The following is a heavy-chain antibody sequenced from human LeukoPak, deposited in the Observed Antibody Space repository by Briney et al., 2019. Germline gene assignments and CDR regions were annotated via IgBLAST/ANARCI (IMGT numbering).Heavy chain of an antibody. V-gene: IGHV3-30*18. CDR1: GFTFSSYG. D-gene: IGHD4-17*01. Sequence: PGRSLRLSCAASGFTFSSYGMHWVRQAPGKGLEWVAVISYDGSNKYYADSVKGRFTISRDNSKNTLYLQMNSLRAEDTAVYYCAKDFDRTVEGAYWGQGTLVTVSS. CDR2: ISYDGSNK. J-gene: IGHJ4*02. CDR3: AKDFDRTVEGAY.